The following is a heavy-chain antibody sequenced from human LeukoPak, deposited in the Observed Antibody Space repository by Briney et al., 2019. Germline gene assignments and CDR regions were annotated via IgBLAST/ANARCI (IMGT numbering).Heavy chain of an antibody. J-gene: IGHJ4*02. Sequence: SETLSLTCAVYGGSFSGYYWSWIRQPPGKGLEWIGEINHSRSTNYNPSLKSRVTISVDTSKNQFSLKLSSVTAADTAVYYCARAFSYGYSPSDYWGQGTLVTVSS. CDR3: ARAFSYGYSPSDY. CDR1: GGSFSGYY. D-gene: IGHD5-18*01. CDR2: INHSRST. V-gene: IGHV4-34*01.